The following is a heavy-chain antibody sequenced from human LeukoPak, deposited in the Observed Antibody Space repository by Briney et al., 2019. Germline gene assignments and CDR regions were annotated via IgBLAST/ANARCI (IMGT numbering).Heavy chain of an antibody. Sequence: KPGGSLRLSCAASGFTFARYSMNWVRQAPGKGLEWVSSISSSSGNIYYADSVTGRFTISRDNAKNSLYLQMNSLRAEDTAVYYCVRAVEYYYDSSGYAVDYWGQGTLVTVSS. CDR1: GFTFARYS. D-gene: IGHD3-22*01. CDR3: VRAVEYYYDSSGYAVDY. V-gene: IGHV3-21*01. J-gene: IGHJ4*02. CDR2: ISSSSGNI.